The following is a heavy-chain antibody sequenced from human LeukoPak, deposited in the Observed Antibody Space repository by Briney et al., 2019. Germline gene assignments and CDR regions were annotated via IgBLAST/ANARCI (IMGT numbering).Heavy chain of an antibody. CDR1: GFTFSDYC. CDR2: ISSSGSTI. CDR3: ARARRMTTVTA. Sequence: GGSLRLSCAASGFTFSDYCMSWIRQAPGKGLEWVSYISSSGSTIYYADSVKGRFTISRDNAKNSLYLQMNSLRAEDTAVYYCARARRMTTVTAWGQGTLVTVSS. V-gene: IGHV3-11*01. D-gene: IGHD4-17*01. J-gene: IGHJ4*02.